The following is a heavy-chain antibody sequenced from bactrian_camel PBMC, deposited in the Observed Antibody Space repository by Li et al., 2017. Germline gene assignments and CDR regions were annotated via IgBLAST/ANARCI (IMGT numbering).Heavy chain of an antibody. CDR3: AADGGSRPGGTCQGAHRH. J-gene: IGHJ4*01. V-gene: IGHV3S53*01. CDR1: GVNFDASL. Sequence: HVQLVESGGGSVQAGGSLRLSCAASGVNFDASLMGWYRQTPGAEREGVAAIDSDGSTRYADSVKGRFTISKGNAKNTLYLQMNSLKPEDTAIYYCAADGGSRPGGTCQGAHRHWGQGTQVTVS. CDR2: IDSDGST. D-gene: IGHD2*01.